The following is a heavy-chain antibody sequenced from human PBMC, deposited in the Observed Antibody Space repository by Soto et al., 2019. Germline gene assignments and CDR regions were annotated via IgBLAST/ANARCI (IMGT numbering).Heavy chain of an antibody. J-gene: IGHJ6*02. V-gene: IGHV3-11*01. CDR1: GFTFSDYY. D-gene: IGHD2-8*01. Sequence: QVQLVESGGGLVKPGGSLRLSCAASGFTFSDYYMTWIRQAPGMGLEWVSYISSSGSTIYDADSVKGRFTISRDNAKNSLYMQMNSLRAEDTAVYYCERGVSNYYGMDVCGQGTTVTVSS. CDR3: ERGVSNYYGMDV. CDR2: ISSSGSTI.